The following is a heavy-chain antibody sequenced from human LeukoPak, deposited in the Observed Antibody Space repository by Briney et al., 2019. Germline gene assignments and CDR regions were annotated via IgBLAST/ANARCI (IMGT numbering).Heavy chain of an antibody. CDR3: ARGGTSSSGWYSYFDY. Sequence: SETLSLTCTVSGGSISSYYWSWIRQPAGKGLEWIGRIYTSGSTNYNPSLKSRVTMSVDTSKNDFSLKLSSVTAADTAVYYCARGGTSSSGWYSYFDYWGQGTRVTVSS. V-gene: IGHV4-4*07. CDR1: GGSISSYY. CDR2: IYTSGST. J-gene: IGHJ4*02. D-gene: IGHD6-19*01.